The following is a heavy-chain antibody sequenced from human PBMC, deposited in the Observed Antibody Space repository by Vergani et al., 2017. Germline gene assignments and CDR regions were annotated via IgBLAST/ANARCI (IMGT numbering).Heavy chain of an antibody. CDR3: ARDRGDWRYSRYFYNYYMDV. D-gene: IGHD2-8*02. J-gene: IGHJ6*03. V-gene: IGHV3-23*04. CDR2: LSASDRRT. Sequence: EVHLVESGGGLVQPGGSLRLSCAASGFTFIMHAMSWVRQAPGKGLEWVSTLSASDRRTHYADSVKGRFTISRDNSKSTLFLQMNSLRVEDMAVYYCARDRGDWRYSRYFYNYYMDVWGKGTTVTVSS. CDR1: GFTFIMHA.